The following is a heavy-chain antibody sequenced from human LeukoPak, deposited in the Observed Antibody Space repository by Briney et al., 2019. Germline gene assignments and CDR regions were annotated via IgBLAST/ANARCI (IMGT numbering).Heavy chain of an antibody. CDR2: IYTSGST. Sequence: SETLSLTCTVPGGSISSYYWSWIRQPAGKGLEWIGRIYTSGSTNYNPSLKSRVTMSVDTSKKEVSLKLTSVTAADTSIYFCASSSKVVRPDSWDYWGQGTLVTVSS. J-gene: IGHJ4*02. CDR1: GGSISSYY. D-gene: IGHD6-6*01. CDR3: ASSSKVVRPDSWDY. V-gene: IGHV4-4*07.